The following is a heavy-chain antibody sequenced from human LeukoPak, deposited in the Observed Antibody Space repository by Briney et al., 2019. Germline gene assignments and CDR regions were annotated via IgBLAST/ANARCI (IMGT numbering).Heavy chain of an antibody. Sequence: PSETLSLTCAVYGGSFSGYYWSWIRLPPGKGLEWIGEINHSGSTNYNPSLKSRVTISVDTSKNQFSLKLSSVTAADTAVYYCARDLLGSYYFDYWGQGTLVTVSS. J-gene: IGHJ4*02. D-gene: IGHD3-10*02. CDR3: ARDLLGSYYFDY. CDR1: GGSFSGYY. CDR2: INHSGST. V-gene: IGHV4-34*01.